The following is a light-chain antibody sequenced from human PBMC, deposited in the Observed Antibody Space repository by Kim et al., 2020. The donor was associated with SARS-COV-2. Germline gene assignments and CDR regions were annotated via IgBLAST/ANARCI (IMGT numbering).Light chain of an antibody. J-gene: IGLJ3*02. CDR3: QSYDSSNLWV. Sequence: KTATISGTRSSGSIASNYVQWYQQRPGSAPTTVIYEDNQRPSGVPDRFSGSIDSSSNSASLTISGLKTEDEADYYCQSYDSSNLWVFGGGTQLTVL. CDR1: SGSIASNY. CDR2: EDN. V-gene: IGLV6-57*03.